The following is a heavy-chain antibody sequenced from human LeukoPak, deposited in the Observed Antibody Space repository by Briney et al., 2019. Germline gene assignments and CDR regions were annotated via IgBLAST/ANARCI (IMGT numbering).Heavy chain of an antibody. CDR3: ARGMVFYYDSSGSHHDY. D-gene: IGHD3-22*01. V-gene: IGHV3-30*03. J-gene: IGHJ4*02. CDR1: GFTFSTYG. CDR2: LSHDGGNN. Sequence: GGSLRLSCAASGFTFSTYGMHWVRQAPGKGLEWVAVLSHDGGNNFYADSVKGRFTISRDNSKNTLYLQMNSLRPDDTAVYYCARGMVFYYDSSGSHHDYWGQGTLVTVSS.